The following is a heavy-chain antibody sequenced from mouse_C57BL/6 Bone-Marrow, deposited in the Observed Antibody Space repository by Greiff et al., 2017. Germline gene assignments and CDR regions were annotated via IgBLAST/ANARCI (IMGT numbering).Heavy chain of an antibody. CDR1: GYAFSSSW. Sequence: QVQLQQSGPELVKPGASVKISCKASGYAFSSSWMNWVKQRPGQGLEWIGRIYPGDGDPNYNGKFKGKATLTADKSSSTAYMQLSSLTSEDSAVYFCARGGGNYDYAMDYWGQGTSVPVSS. CDR3: ARGGGNYDYAMDY. V-gene: IGHV1-82*01. J-gene: IGHJ4*01. CDR2: IYPGDGDP. D-gene: IGHD2-1*01.